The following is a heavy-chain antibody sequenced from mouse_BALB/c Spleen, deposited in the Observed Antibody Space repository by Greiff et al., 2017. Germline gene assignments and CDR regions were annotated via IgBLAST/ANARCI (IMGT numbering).Heavy chain of an antibody. CDR1: GFTFSSYT. CDR2: ISNGGGST. V-gene: IGHV5-12-2*01. CDR3: ARQGGSSLLAMDY. J-gene: IGHJ4*01. Sequence: EVMLVESGGGLVQPGGSLKLSCAASGFTFSSYTMSWVRQTPEKRLEWVAYISNGGGSTYYPDTVKGRFTISRDNAKNTLYLQMSSLKSEDTAMYYCARQGGSSLLAMDYWGQGTSVTVSS. D-gene: IGHD1-1*01.